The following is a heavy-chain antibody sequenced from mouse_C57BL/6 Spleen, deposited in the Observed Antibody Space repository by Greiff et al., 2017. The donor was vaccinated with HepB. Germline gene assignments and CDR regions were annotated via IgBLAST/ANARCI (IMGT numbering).Heavy chain of an antibody. V-gene: IGHV1-55*01. J-gene: IGHJ4*01. Sequence: QVQLQQPGAELVKPGASVKMSCKASGYTFTSYWITWVKQRPGQGLEWIGDIYPGSGSTNYNEKFKSKATLTVDTSSSTAYMQLSSLTSEDSAVYYCARLVTMARDAMDYWGQGTSVTVSS. CDR2: IYPGSGST. CDR1: GYTFTSYW. CDR3: ARLVTMARDAMDY. D-gene: IGHD2-13*01.